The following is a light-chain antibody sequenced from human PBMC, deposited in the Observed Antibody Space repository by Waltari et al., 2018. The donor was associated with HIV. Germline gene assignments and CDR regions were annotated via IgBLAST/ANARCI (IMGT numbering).Light chain of an antibody. Sequence: QSALTQPASVSGSHGQSIPISCTGTSSDVGSYTLVSWYRQLPGGAPHLMIYEGSKRPSGVSTRFSDSKSGNTASLTISGLQAEDEADYYCCSYAGSSVYVFGSGTEVAVL. V-gene: IGLV2-23*01. CDR1: SSDVGSYTL. CDR3: CSYAGSSVYV. CDR2: EGS. J-gene: IGLJ1*01.